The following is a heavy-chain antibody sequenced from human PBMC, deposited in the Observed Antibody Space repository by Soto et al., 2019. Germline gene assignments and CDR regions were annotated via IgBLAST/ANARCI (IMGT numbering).Heavy chain of an antibody. D-gene: IGHD5-12*01. CDR3: ASLYSGYDYGY. V-gene: IGHV3-11*01. J-gene: IGHJ4*02. Sequence: GGSHRLSSTASGFTCSDYYMSWIRQAPGKGLEWVSYISSSGSTIYYADSVKGRFTISRDNAKNSLYLQMNSLRAEDTAVYYCASLYSGYDYGYWGQGTLVTV. CDR1: GFTCSDYY. CDR2: ISSSGSTI.